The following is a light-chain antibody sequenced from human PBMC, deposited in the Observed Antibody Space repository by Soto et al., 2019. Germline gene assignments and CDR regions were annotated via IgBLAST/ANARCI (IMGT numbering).Light chain of an antibody. CDR1: QSVIYISNNKNY. V-gene: IGKV4-1*01. J-gene: IGKJ2*01. Sequence: DIVMTQSPDSLALSLGERATINCKSSQSVIYISNNKNYLAWYQQKPGQPPKLLIYWASTRESGVPDRFGGSGSGTDFTLTISSLQVEDVAVYYCQQYYSPPYTFGQGTKLEIK. CDR3: QQYYSPPYT. CDR2: WAS.